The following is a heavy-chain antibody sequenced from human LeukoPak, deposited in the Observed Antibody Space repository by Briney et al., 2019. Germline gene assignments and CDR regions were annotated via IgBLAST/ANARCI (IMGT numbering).Heavy chain of an antibody. J-gene: IGHJ3*02. CDR2: ISSSSSTT. V-gene: IGHV3-48*04. Sequence: GGSLRLSCAASGFTFSSYSMNWVRQAPGKGLEWVSYISSSSSTTYYADSVKGRFTISRDNAKNSLYLQMNSLRAEDTAVYYCAKSQYYYDSSAAAGAFDIWGQGTMVTVSS. CDR1: GFTFSSYS. D-gene: IGHD3-22*01. CDR3: AKSQYYYDSSAAAGAFDI.